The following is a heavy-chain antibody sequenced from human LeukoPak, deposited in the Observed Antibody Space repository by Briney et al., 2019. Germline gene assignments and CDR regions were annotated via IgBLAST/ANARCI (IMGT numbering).Heavy chain of an antibody. CDR1: GFTFSSYW. CDR2: IKQDGSEK. V-gene: IGHV3-7*01. CDR3: ARERVAVAGTRYYYGMDV. D-gene: IGHD6-19*01. J-gene: IGHJ6*02. Sequence: GGSLRLSCAASGFTFSSYWMSWVRQAPGKGLEWVANIKQDGSEKYYVDSVKGRFTISRDNAKNSLYLQMNSLRAEDTAVYYCARERVAVAGTRYYYGMDVWGQGTTVTVSS.